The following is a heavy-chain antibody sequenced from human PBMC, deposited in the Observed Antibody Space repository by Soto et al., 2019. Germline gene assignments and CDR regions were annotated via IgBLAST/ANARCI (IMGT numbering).Heavy chain of an antibody. CDR1: GFTFSGSA. Sequence: EVQLVESGGGLVQPGGSLKLSCAASGFTFSGSAVHWVRQASGKGLEWVGRIRNKANSYATAYAASLKGRFMISRDDSKNTAYLQMNSLKTEDTAGYYCPSHSPEDMIRKWGQGTLFTVSS. CDR3: PSHSPEDMIRK. J-gene: IGHJ4*02. V-gene: IGHV3-73*02. CDR2: IRNKANSYAT. D-gene: IGHD2-15*01.